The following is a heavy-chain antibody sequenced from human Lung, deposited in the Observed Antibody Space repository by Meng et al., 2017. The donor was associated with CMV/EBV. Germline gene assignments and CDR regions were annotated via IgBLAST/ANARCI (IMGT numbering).Heavy chain of an antibody. CDR1: GFIFNDHQ. V-gene: IGHV3-72*01. D-gene: IGHD2-15*01. Sequence: GGSLRLSCPASGFIFNDHQMAWVRQAPGKGLEWVGRSRHKDKTYTTEYAASVKGRFTISRDESKYSLFLDMNNLKTEDTSVYYCVRELRVVAEARGLISYFTYGMDVWGPGTMVTVSS. CDR2: SRHKDKTYTT. CDR3: VRELRVVAEARGLISYFTYGMDV. J-gene: IGHJ6*02.